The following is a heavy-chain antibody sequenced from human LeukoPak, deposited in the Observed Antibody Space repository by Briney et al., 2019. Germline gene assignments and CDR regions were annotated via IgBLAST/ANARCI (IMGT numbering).Heavy chain of an antibody. J-gene: IGHJ4*02. CDR3: ARHRSGGYYYGVLDY. Sequence: SETLSLTCAVYGGSFSGYHWGWIRQPPGKGLEWIGSVYYGGNTYYNPSLKSRATISVDTSRDQFSLKLSSVTAADTAVYYCARHRSGGYYYGVLDYWGQGTLVTVSS. V-gene: IGHV4-39*01. CDR1: GGSFSGYH. D-gene: IGHD5-18*01. CDR2: VYYGGNT.